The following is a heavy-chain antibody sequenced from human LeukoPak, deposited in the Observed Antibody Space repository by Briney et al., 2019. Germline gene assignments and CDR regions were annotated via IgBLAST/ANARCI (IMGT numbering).Heavy chain of an antibody. CDR2: FDPEDGET. Sequence: ASVKVSCKVSGYTLTELSMHWVRQAPGKGLEWMGGFDPEDGETIYAQKLQGRVTMTTDTSTSTAYMELRSLRSDDTAVYYCASGRDGYNPIAPFDYWGQGTLVTVSS. V-gene: IGHV1-24*01. J-gene: IGHJ4*02. CDR3: ASGRDGYNPIAPFDY. D-gene: IGHD5-24*01. CDR1: GYTLTELS.